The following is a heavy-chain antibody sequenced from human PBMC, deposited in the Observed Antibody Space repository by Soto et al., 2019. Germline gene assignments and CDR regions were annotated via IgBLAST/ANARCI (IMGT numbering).Heavy chain of an antibody. CDR3: AKFGRQYSGYESNYYHYMDV. D-gene: IGHD5-12*01. J-gene: IGHJ6*03. Sequence: ASVKVSCKASGYTFTSYGISWVRQAPGQGLEWMGWISAYNGHTNYAQNLQGRLTMTTDTSTNTAYMELRSLRSDDTAVYYCAKFGRQYSGYESNYYHYMDVWGKGTTVTVSS. V-gene: IGHV1-18*01. CDR2: ISAYNGHT. CDR1: GYTFTSYG.